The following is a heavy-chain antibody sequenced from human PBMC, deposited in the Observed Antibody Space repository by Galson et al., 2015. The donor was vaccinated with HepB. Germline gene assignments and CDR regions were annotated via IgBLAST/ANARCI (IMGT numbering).Heavy chain of an antibody. Sequence: SLRLSCAVSGFTFSSYVMHWVRQAPGKGLEWVAGISHDGSNKYYGDSVKGRFTISRDNSKNTLYLQMNSLRAEDTAAYYCAKDRRGSGNYYQIFDYWGQGTLVTVSS. V-gene: IGHV3-30*18. J-gene: IGHJ4*02. CDR2: ISHDGSNK. CDR3: AKDRRGSGNYYQIFDY. D-gene: IGHD3-10*01. CDR1: GFTFSSYV.